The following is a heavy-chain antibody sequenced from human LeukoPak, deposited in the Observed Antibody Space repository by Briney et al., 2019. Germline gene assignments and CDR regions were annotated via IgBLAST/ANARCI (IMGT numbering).Heavy chain of an antibody. CDR2: INHSGST. J-gene: IGHJ4*02. D-gene: IGHD3-10*01. Sequence: PSETLSLTCAVYGGSFSGYYWSWIRQPPGKGLEWIGEINHSGSTNYNPSLKSRVTISVDTSKNQFSLKLSSVTAADTAVYYCARSLWFGELLYFDYWGQGTLVTVSS. V-gene: IGHV4-34*01. CDR3: ARSLWFGELLYFDY. CDR1: GGSFSGYY.